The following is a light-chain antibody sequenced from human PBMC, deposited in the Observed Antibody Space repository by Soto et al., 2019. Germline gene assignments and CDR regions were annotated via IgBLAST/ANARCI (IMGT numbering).Light chain of an antibody. Sequence: QSVLTQPPSVSGAPGQRVTICCTGSSSNIGAGYDVHWYQQLPGTAPKVLIYGNSNRPSGVPDRFSGSKSGTSASLAITGLQAEDEADYYCQSYDSSLSVVFGGGTKLTVL. CDR2: GNS. J-gene: IGLJ2*01. CDR3: QSYDSSLSVV. CDR1: SSNIGAGYD. V-gene: IGLV1-40*01.